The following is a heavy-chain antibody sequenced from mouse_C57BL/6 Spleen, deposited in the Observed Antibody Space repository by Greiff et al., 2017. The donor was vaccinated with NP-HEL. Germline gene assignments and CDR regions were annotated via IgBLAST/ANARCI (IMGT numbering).Heavy chain of an antibody. CDR2: IDPANGNT. V-gene: IGHV14-3*01. Sequence: SVAELVRPGASVKLSCTASGFNIKNTYMHWVKQRPEQGLEWIGRIDPANGNTKYAPKFQGKATITADTSSNTAYLQLSSLTSEDTAIYYCADSSRPHYYAMDYWGQGTSVTVSS. D-gene: IGHD3-2*02. J-gene: IGHJ4*01. CDR3: ADSSRPHYYAMDY. CDR1: GFNIKNTY.